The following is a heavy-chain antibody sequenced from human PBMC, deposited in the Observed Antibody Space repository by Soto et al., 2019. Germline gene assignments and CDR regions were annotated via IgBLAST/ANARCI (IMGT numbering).Heavy chain of an antibody. CDR2: INHSGST. CDR3: AGLLGYCSGGSCYGRNAFDI. J-gene: IGHJ3*02. Sequence: QVQLQQWGAGLLKPSETLSLTCAVYGGSFSGYYWSWIRQPPGKGLEWIGEINHSGSTNYNPSLKSRVTISVDTSKSQFSLKLSSVTAADTAVYYCAGLLGYCSGGSCYGRNAFDIWGQGTMVTVSS. CDR1: GGSFSGYY. V-gene: IGHV4-34*01. D-gene: IGHD2-15*01.